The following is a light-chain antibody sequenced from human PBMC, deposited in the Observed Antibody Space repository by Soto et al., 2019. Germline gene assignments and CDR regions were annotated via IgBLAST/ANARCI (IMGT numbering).Light chain of an antibody. J-gene: IGKJ3*01. CDR3: QEYGSSPPRFT. CDR1: QSVNSIY. V-gene: IGKV3-20*01. CDR2: GAS. Sequence: EIVVTQSPGTLSLSPGERATLSCRASQSVNSIYLAWYQQKAGQAPRLLIYGASSRATGIPDRFSGSGSRTDFTLTISRLEPEDFAVYYCQEYGSSPPRFTFGPGTKVDIK.